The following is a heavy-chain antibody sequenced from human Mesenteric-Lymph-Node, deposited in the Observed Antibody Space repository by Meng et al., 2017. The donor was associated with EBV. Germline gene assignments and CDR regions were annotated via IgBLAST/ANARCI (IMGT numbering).Heavy chain of an antibody. J-gene: IGHJ4*02. CDR1: GFTFSSYA. V-gene: IGHV3-23*04. CDR2: ISGSGGST. Sequence: EIQLVESGGGLVQPGGSLRISCAASGFTFSSYAMSWVRQAPGKGLEWVSAISGSGGSTYYADSVKGRFTISRDNSKNTLYLQMNSLRAEDTAVYYCAPPSEYSSSSEGPAWSYWGQGTMVTVSS. D-gene: IGHD6-6*01. CDR3: APPSEYSSSSEGPAWSY.